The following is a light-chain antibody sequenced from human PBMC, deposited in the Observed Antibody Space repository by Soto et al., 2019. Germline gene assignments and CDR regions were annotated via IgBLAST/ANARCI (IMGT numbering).Light chain of an antibody. Sequence: EIVLTQSPGALPLSPGERATLSCRASQSVSSSYLAWYQQKPGQAPSLLIYGASNTATANPYRFSGSGSGTDFTLTVSRLEAEDFAGYYCQHYGRSLSLFTFGQGTKLLIK. CDR2: GAS. V-gene: IGKV3-20*01. CDR1: QSVSSSY. CDR3: QHYGRSLSLFT. J-gene: IGKJ2*01.